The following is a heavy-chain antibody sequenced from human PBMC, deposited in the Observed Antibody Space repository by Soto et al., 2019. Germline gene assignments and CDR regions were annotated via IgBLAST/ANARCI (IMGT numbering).Heavy chain of an antibody. Sequence: QVQLVQSGAEVKKPGASVKVSCKASGYTFTSYDINWVRQATGQGLEWMGWMNPNSGNTGYAQKFQGRVTMTRNTYISTDYMVLSSLRSEDTAVYYCARVGCISTGCYGTNFDYWGQGTLVTVSS. CDR1: GYTFTSYD. CDR2: MNPNSGNT. V-gene: IGHV1-8*01. J-gene: IGHJ4*02. CDR3: ARVGCISTGCYGTNFDY. D-gene: IGHD2-2*01.